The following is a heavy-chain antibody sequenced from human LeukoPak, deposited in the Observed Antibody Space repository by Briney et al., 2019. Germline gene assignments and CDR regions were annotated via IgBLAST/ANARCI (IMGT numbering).Heavy chain of an antibody. CDR2: IYTGGST. V-gene: IGHV4-4*07. J-gene: IGHJ4*02. Sequence: SETLSLTCTVSGGSISSYYWSWIRQPAGKGLEWIGRIYTGGSTNYNPSLKSRVTMSVDTSKNQFSLKLSSVTAADTAVYYCARDRRHGSGSYRLFDYWGQGTLVTVSS. D-gene: IGHD3-10*01. CDR3: ARDRRHGSGSYRLFDY. CDR1: GGSISSYY.